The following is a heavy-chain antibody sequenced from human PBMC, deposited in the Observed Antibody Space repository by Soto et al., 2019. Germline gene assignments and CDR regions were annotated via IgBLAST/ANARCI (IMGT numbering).Heavy chain of an antibody. CDR3: ARGLTLEPLRV. Sequence: QVPLVQSGAEVKKPGASVKGSCKASGYTYTSYDINWVRQATGQGLEGMGWMNPNSGNTGYAQKFQGRVTMTRNTPISTDYMELSRLRSDYTALYYCARGLTLEPLRVGGQGTLVTASS. D-gene: IGHD3-3*01. CDR2: MNPNSGNT. CDR1: GYTYTSYD. V-gene: IGHV1-8*01. J-gene: IGHJ4*02.